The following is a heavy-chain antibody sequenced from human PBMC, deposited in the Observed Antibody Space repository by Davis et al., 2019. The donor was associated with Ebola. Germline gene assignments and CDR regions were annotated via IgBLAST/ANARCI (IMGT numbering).Heavy chain of an antibody. D-gene: IGHD6-13*01. CDR1: GFTFSSYW. V-gene: IGHV3-74*01. Sequence: HTGGSLRLSCAASGFTFSSYWMHWVRQVPGKGLVWVSRINSDGSSTSYADSVKGRFTISRDNSKNTLYLQMGSLRAEDMAVYYCARDRGIAALWDGMDVWGKGTTVTVSS. CDR3: ARDRGIAALWDGMDV. J-gene: IGHJ6*04. CDR2: INSDGSST.